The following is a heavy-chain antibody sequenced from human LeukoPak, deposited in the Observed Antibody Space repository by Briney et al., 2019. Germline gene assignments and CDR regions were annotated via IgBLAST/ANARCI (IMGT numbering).Heavy chain of an antibody. CDR3: AKTREGAFDI. J-gene: IGHJ3*02. CDR1: GFTFSSYG. D-gene: IGHD1-26*01. Sequence: GGSLRLSCAASGFTFSSYGMHWVRQAPGKGLEWVAVISYDGSNKYYADSVKGRFTISRDNSKNTLYLQMNSLRAEDTAVYYCAKTREGAFDIWGQGTMVTVSS. CDR2: ISYDGSNK. V-gene: IGHV3-30*18.